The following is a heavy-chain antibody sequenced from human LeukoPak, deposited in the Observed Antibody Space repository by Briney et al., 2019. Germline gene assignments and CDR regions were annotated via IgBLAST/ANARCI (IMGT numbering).Heavy chain of an antibody. CDR2: ISSSSSYI. CDR1: GFTFSSYS. D-gene: IGHD6-19*01. J-gene: IGHJ6*02. CDR3: ARARPGGWYGQYYGMDV. Sequence: GGSLRLSCAASGFTFSSYSMNWVRQAPGKGLEWVSSISSSSSYIYYADSVKGRFTISRDNAKNSLYLQMNSLRAEDTAVYYCARARPGGWYGQYYGMDVWGQGTTVTVSS. V-gene: IGHV3-21*01.